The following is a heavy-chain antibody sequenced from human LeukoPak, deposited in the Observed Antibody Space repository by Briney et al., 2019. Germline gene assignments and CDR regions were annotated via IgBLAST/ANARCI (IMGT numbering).Heavy chain of an antibody. V-gene: IGHV3-21*01. Sequence: PGGSLRLSCAASGFTFSSYSMNWVRQAPGNGLEWVSSISSSSNYIYYADSVKGRFTISRDNAKNSLYLQMNSLRAEDTAVYYCARVLTNHDILTGYSKGLSYFDYWGQGTLVTVSS. CDR1: GFTFSSYS. J-gene: IGHJ4*02. CDR2: ISSSSNYI. D-gene: IGHD3-9*01. CDR3: ARVLTNHDILTGYSKGLSYFDY.